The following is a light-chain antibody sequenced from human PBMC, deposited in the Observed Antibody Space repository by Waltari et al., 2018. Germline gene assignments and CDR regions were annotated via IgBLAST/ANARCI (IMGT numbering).Light chain of an antibody. V-gene: IGKV3-20*01. J-gene: IGKJ1*01. CDR1: QSVSSSY. CDR3: QQYGSSPPWT. CDR2: GAS. Sequence: ELVLTQSPGTLSLSPGESATLSCRASQSVSSSYLAWYQQKPGQAPRLLIYGASSRATGIPDRFSGSGSGTDFTLTISRLEPEDFAVYYCQQYGSSPPWTFGQGTKVEIK.